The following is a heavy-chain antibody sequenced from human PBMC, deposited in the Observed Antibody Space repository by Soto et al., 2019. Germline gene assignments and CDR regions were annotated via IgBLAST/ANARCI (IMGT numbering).Heavy chain of an antibody. D-gene: IGHD6-19*01. CDR2: ISAYNGNT. J-gene: IGHJ6*03. V-gene: IGHV1-18*01. CDR1: DYTFTSYG. CDR3: ASTPGWQWPTPSDYYMDV. Sequence: ASVKVSCKASDYTFTSYGISWVRQAPGQGLEWMGWISAYNGNTNYAQKLQGRVIMTTDTSTSTAYMELRSLRSDDTAVYYCASTPGWQWPTPSDYYMDVWGKGTTVTVSS.